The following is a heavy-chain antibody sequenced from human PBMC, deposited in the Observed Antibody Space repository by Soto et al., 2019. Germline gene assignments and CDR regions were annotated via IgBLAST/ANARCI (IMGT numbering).Heavy chain of an antibody. J-gene: IGHJ6*02. CDR1: GDSINSGDYY. Sequence: QVQLQESGPRLVKPLQTLSLTCTVSGDSINSGDYYWSWIRQPPGRGLEWVGYSFYSGITDYNPSLTRGMTRSMNTYKNKFSLRLNSVPAADTAVYFCPRWWGVGVAGMDVWGQGTTVSVSS. CDR3: PRWWGVGVAGMDV. CDR2: SFYSGIT. V-gene: IGHV4-30-4*01. D-gene: IGHD2-15*01.